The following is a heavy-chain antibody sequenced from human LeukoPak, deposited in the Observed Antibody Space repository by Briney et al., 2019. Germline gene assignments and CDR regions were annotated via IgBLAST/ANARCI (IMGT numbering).Heavy chain of an antibody. CDR1: GGSISSSSYY. D-gene: IGHD3-9*01. CDR3: ATRVLTGLGAFDI. V-gene: IGHV4-39*01. CDR2: VYYRGST. Sequence: SETLSLTCTVSGGSISSSSYYWGWIRQPPGKGLEWIGSVYYRGSTYYNPSLKSRVTISVDTSKNQFSLKLSSVTAADTALYYCATRVLTGLGAFDIWGQGTMVTVSS. J-gene: IGHJ3*02.